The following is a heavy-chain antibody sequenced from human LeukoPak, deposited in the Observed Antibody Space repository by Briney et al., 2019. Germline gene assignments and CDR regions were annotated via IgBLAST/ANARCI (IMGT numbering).Heavy chain of an antibody. V-gene: IGHV1-46*01. CDR1: GYTFTSYG. CDR3: ARGTLLRFHYDSSGHYSWFDP. Sequence: ASVKVSCKASGYTFTSYGISWVRQAPGQGLEWMGIINPSGGSTTYEKKFQGRVTMTRDKSTNTVYMELSSLRSEETAVYYCARGTLLRFHYDSSGHYSWFDPWGQGTLVTVSS. CDR2: INPSGGST. J-gene: IGHJ5*02. D-gene: IGHD3-22*01.